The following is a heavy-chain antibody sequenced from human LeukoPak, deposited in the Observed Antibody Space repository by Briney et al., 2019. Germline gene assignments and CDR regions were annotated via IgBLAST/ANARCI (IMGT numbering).Heavy chain of an antibody. CDR2: IVVGNGNT. Sequence: SVKVSCKASGFTFTSSAVQWVRQARGQRLEWIGWIVVGNGNTNYAQKLQGRVTMTTDTSTSTAYMELRSLRSDDTAVYYCARDGGYGGEIPFDYWGQGTLVTVSS. CDR1: GFTFTSSA. J-gene: IGHJ4*02. D-gene: IGHD4-23*01. CDR3: ARDGGYGGEIPFDY. V-gene: IGHV1-58*01.